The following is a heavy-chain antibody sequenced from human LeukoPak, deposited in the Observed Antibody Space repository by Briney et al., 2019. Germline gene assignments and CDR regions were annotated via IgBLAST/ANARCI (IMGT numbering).Heavy chain of an antibody. V-gene: IGHV3-30*04. CDR2: ISYDGSNK. CDR3: ARGDGQGIAAAGLFDY. D-gene: IGHD6-13*01. CDR1: GFTFSSYA. J-gene: IGHJ4*02. Sequence: GGSLRLSCAASGFTFSSYAMHWVRQAPGKGLEWVAVISYDGSNKYYADSVKGRFTISRDNSKNTLYLQMNSLRAEDTAAYYCARGDGQGIAAAGLFDYWGQGTLVTVSS.